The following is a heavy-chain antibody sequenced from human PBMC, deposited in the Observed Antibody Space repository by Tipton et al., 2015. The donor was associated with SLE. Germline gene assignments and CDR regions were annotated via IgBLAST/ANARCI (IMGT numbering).Heavy chain of an antibody. Sequence: QSGAEVKKPGASVKVSCKASGYTFTSYGISWVRQAPGRGLEWMGWISAYNGNTNYAQKLQGRATMTTDTSTSTAYMELRSLRSDDTAVYYCARDYDQLQYSYYYYGMDVWGQGTTVTVSS. CDR2: ISAYNGNT. J-gene: IGHJ6*02. V-gene: IGHV1-18*01. D-gene: IGHD4-11*01. CDR1: GYTFTSYG. CDR3: ARDYDQLQYSYYYYGMDV.